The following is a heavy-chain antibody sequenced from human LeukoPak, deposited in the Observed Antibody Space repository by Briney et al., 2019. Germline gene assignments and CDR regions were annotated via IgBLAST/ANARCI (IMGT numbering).Heavy chain of an antibody. V-gene: IGHV4-59*08. CDR3: ARHSVYSSGTFDY. CDR1: GGSISSYY. J-gene: IGHJ4*02. CDR2: IYYSGST. Sequence: SETLSLTCTVSGGSISSYYWSWIRQPPGKGLEWIGYIYYSGSTNYNPSLKSRVTISVDTSKNQFSLKLSSVTAADTAVYYCARHSVYSSGTFDYWGQGTLVTVSS. D-gene: IGHD3-22*01.